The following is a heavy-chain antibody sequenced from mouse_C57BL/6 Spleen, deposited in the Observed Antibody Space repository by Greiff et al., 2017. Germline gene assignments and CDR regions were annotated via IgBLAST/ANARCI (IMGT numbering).Heavy chain of an antibody. CDR1: GYAFTNYL. J-gene: IGHJ3*01. CDR3: ARRGLRAY. CDR2: INPGSGGT. D-gene: IGHD1-1*01. V-gene: IGHV1-54*01. Sequence: VQLQQSGAELVRPGTSVKVSCKASGYAFTNYLIEWVKQRPGQVLEWIGVINPGSGGTNYNEKFKGKATLTADKSSSTAYMQLSSLTSEDSAVYFCARRGLRAYWGQGTLVTVSA.